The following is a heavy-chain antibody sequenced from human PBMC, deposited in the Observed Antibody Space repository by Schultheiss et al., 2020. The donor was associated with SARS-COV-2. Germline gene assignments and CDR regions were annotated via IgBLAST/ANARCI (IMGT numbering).Heavy chain of an antibody. V-gene: IGHV4-34*01. D-gene: IGHD3-10*01. J-gene: IGHJ5*02. CDR2: IYHSGST. CDR1: GGSFSGYY. Sequence: SETLSLTCAVYGGSFSGYYWSWIRQPPGKGLEWIGSIYHSGSTYYNPSLKSRVTISIDTSKNQFSLKLTSATAADTAVYYCARGITRDWFDPWGQGTLVTVSS. CDR3: ARGITRDWFDP.